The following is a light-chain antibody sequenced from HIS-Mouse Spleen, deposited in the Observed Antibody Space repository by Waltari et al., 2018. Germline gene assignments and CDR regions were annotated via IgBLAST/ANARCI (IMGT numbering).Light chain of an antibody. J-gene: IGKJ1*01. CDR3: QQYGSSPPWT. V-gene: IGKV3-20*01. Sequence: EIVLTQSPGTLSLSPGERATLSCRASQSVSSSYLAWYQQKPGQAPRLLIYGASSRATCSPDRFSGSGSGTDFTLTISRLEPEDFAVYYCQQYGSSPPWTFGQGTKVEIK. CDR2: GAS. CDR1: QSVSSSY.